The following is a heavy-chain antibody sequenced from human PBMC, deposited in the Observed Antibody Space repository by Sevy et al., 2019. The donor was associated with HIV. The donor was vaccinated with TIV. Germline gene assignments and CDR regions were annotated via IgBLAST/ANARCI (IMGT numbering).Heavy chain of an antibody. CDR3: ARAQQVTMLVVIGGLYFDF. CDR1: GLTFSSYS. Sequence: GGSLRLSCTASGLTFSSYSMNWVRQAPGKGLEWVANIKQDMSEKYYADSVKGRFTISRDNARNSLYLQMESLRAEDTAVYYCARAQQVTMLVVIGGLYFDFWGQGTLVTVSS. CDR2: IKQDMSEK. J-gene: IGHJ4*02. D-gene: IGHD3-22*01. V-gene: IGHV3-7*01.